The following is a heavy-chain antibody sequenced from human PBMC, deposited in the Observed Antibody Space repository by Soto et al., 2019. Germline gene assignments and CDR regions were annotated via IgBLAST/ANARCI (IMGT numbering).Heavy chain of an antibody. CDR1: GFTFSSYA. CDR2: ISGSGGST. V-gene: IGHV3-23*01. D-gene: IGHD2-15*01. CDR3: AKDEGYCSGGSCYSNFDY. Sequence: GGSLRLSCAASGFTFSSYAMSWVRQAPGKGLEWVSAISGSGGSTYYADSVKGRFTISRDNSKNTLYLQMNSLRAEDTAVYYCAKDEGYCSGGSCYSNFDYWGQGTLVTVSS. J-gene: IGHJ4*02.